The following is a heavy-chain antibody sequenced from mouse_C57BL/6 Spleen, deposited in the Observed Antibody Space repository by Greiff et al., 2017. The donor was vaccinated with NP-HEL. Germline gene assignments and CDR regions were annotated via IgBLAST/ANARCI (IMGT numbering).Heavy chain of an antibody. CDR1: GYTFTSYW. Sequence: VQLQQPGAELVKPGASVKLSCKASGYTFTSYWMHWVKQRPGQGLEWIGMIHPNSGSTNYNEKFKSKATLTVDKSSSTAYMQLSSLTSEDSAVYYCARLLLRSSFDYWGQGTTLTVSS. V-gene: IGHV1-64*01. J-gene: IGHJ2*01. D-gene: IGHD1-1*01. CDR3: ARLLLRSSFDY. CDR2: IHPNSGST.